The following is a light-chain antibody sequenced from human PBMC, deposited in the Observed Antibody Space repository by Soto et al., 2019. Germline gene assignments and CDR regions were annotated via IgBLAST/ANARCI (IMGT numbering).Light chain of an antibody. Sequence: DIQMTQSPSSLSASVGDTVTIACRASQSISSYLNWYQLKPGKAPELLIYGASSLQSAVPSRFSGSGSGTDFTLTISSLQPEDFATYFCQQSYSGPATFGQGTKVKIK. CDR3: QQSYSGPAT. J-gene: IGKJ1*01. V-gene: IGKV1-39*01. CDR1: QSISSY. CDR2: GAS.